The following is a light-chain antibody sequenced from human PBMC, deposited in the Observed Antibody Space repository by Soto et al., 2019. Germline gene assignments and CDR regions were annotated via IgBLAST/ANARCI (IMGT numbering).Light chain of an antibody. Sequence: QSALTQPASVSGSPGQSITISCTGTSRDVGGYNYVSWYQQHPGKAPKLMIYEVSTRPSGVSNRFSGSKSGNTASLTISGLQAEDEADYYCSSYTSSRYVFGTGTKVTVL. CDR2: EVS. J-gene: IGLJ1*01. V-gene: IGLV2-14*01. CDR3: SSYTSSRYV. CDR1: SRDVGGYNY.